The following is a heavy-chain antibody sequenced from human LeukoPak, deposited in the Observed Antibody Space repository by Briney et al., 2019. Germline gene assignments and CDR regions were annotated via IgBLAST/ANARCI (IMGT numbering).Heavy chain of an antibody. V-gene: IGHV1-24*01. Sequence: ASVKVSCKVSGYTLTELSMHWVRQAPGKGLEWMGGFDPEDGETIYAQKFQGRVTMTENTSTDTAYMELSSLRSEDTAVYYCATSPNIAVAPLANWGQGTLVTVSS. D-gene: IGHD6-19*01. CDR2: FDPEDGET. CDR1: GYTLTELS. CDR3: ATSPNIAVAPLAN. J-gene: IGHJ4*02.